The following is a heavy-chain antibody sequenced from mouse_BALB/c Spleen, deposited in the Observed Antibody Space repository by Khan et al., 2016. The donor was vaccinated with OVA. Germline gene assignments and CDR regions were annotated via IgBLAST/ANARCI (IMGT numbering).Heavy chain of an antibody. CDR1: GYSFTNYY. V-gene: IGHV1S135*01. J-gene: IGHJ3*01. CDR2: IDPFSGGT. CDR3: TRHGVVAGLTY. D-gene: IGHD1-1*02. Sequence: LEESGPELMKPGASVKISCKASGYSFTNYYIHWVIQSHGKSLEWIGYIDPFSGGTTYTQKFKGQATLTVDKSSSPAYIHLSNLTSEDSAVYYWTRHGVVAGLTYWGQGTLVTVSA.